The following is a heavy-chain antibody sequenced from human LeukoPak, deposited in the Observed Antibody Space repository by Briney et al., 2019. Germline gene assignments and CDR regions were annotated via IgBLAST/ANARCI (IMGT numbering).Heavy chain of an antibody. J-gene: IGHJ4*02. V-gene: IGHV1-2*02. CDR2: INPNSGGT. CDR3: ARLGDFDWLSLRGHYFDY. Sequence: ASVKVSCKASGYTFTGYYMHWVRQAPGQGLEWMGWINPNSGGTNYAQKFQGRVTMTRDTSISTAYMELSRLRSDDTAVYYCARLGDFDWLSLRGHYFDYWGQGTLVTVS. D-gene: IGHD3-9*01. CDR1: GYTFTGYY.